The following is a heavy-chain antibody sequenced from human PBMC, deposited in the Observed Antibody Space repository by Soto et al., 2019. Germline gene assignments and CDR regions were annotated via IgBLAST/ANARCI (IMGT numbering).Heavy chain of an antibody. J-gene: IGHJ3*02. Sequence: QVTLKESGPVLVKPTETLTLTCTVSGFSLSNARMGVSWIRQPPGKALEWLAHIFSNDEKSYSTSLKSRLTISKDTSKSQVVLTMTNMDPVDTATYYCARIRAGYYDFWSGYYPDAFDIWGQGTMVTVSS. V-gene: IGHV2-26*01. D-gene: IGHD3-3*01. CDR3: ARIRAGYYDFWSGYYPDAFDI. CDR1: GFSLSNARMG. CDR2: IFSNDEK.